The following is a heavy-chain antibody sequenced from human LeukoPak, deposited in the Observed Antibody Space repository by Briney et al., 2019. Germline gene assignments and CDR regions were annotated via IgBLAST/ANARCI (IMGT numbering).Heavy chain of an antibody. J-gene: IGHJ4*02. Sequence: PGGSLRLSCAASGFTFSTYAMSWIRQPAGKGLEWIGRIYTSGSTNYNPSLKSRVTMSVDTSKNQFSLKLSSVTAADTAVYYCARGTYYYGSGSPYYFDYWGQGTLVTVSS. D-gene: IGHD3-10*01. CDR3: ARGTYYYGSGSPYYFDY. CDR2: IYTSGST. CDR1: GFTFSTYA. V-gene: IGHV4-4*07.